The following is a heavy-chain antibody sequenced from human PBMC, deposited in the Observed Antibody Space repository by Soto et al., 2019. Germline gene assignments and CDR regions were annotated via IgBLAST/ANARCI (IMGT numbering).Heavy chain of an antibody. CDR3: ARERGGYNRGDFEF. D-gene: IGHD5-12*01. J-gene: IGHJ4*02. CDR1: GGTFSSYA. CDR2: IIPSLGTG. Sequence: GASVKVSCKASGGTFSSYAISWVRQAPGQGLEWMGGIIPSLGTGNYKQNFQGRVTITADESTSTVYMELSSLTSGDTAVYYCARERGGYNRGDFEFWGQGTLVTVSS. V-gene: IGHV1-69*13.